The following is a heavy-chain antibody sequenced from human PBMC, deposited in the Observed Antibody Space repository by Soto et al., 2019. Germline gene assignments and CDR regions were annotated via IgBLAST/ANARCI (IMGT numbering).Heavy chain of an antibody. V-gene: IGHV3-73*01. CDR1: GFTFSGSA. Sequence: PGGSLRLSCAASGFTFSGSAMHWVRQASGKGLEWVGRIRSKANSYATAYAASVKGRFTISRDDSKNTAYLQMNSLKTEDTAVYYCTRLVDFWSGYPTYYYGMDVWGQGTTVTISS. D-gene: IGHD3-3*01. CDR3: TRLVDFWSGYPTYYYGMDV. CDR2: IRSKANSYAT. J-gene: IGHJ6*02.